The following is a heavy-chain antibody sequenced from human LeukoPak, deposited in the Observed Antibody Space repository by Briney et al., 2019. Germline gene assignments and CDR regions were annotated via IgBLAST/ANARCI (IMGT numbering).Heavy chain of an antibody. CDR2: ISSSSTI. V-gene: IGHV3-11*04. CDR1: GFTFSDYY. Sequence: KPGGSLRLSCAASGFTFSDYYMNWVRQAPGEGLEWVSYISSSSTIYYADSVKGRFTISRDNAKNSLYLQMNSLRAEDTAVYYCARDISDSSGWYPHYYYGMDVWGQGTTVTVSS. D-gene: IGHD6-19*01. CDR3: ARDISDSSGWYPHYYYGMDV. J-gene: IGHJ6*02.